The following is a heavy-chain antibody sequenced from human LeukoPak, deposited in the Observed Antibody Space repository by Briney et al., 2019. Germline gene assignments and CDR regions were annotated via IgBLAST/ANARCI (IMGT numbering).Heavy chain of an antibody. CDR1: GFTFSSYE. D-gene: IGHD3-22*01. CDR3: ASNTYYYDSSGYEYYFDY. V-gene: IGHV3-48*03. J-gene: IGHJ4*02. CDR2: ISSSGSTI. Sequence: GGSLRLSCAASGFTFSSYEMNWVRQAPGKGLEWVSYISSSGSTIYYADSVEGRFTISRDNAKNSLYLQMNSLRAEDTAVYYCASNTYYYDSSGYEYYFDYWGQGTLVTVSS.